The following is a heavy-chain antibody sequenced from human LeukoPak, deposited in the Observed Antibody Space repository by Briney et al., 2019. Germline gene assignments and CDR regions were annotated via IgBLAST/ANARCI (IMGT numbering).Heavy chain of an antibody. CDR2: IYSGGST. Sequence: TGGSLRLSCAASGFTVSSNCMSWVRQAPGKGLEWVSVIYSGGSTYYADSVKGRFTISRDNSKNTLYLQMNSLRAEDTAVYYCARDNARFGDAEYFQHWGQGTLVTVSS. D-gene: IGHD3-10*01. CDR1: GFTVSSNC. J-gene: IGHJ1*01. CDR3: ARDNARFGDAEYFQH. V-gene: IGHV3-66*01.